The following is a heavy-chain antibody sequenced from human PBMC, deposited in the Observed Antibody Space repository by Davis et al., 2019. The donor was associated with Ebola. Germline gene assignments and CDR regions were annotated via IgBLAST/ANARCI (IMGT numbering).Heavy chain of an antibody. CDR3: ARVNTDIVVVVAAMDV. J-gene: IGHJ6*02. Sequence: GGSLRLSCAASGFTFSGSAMHWVRQASGKGLEWVGRIRSKANSYATAYAASVKGRFTISRDDSKNTAYLQMNSLKTEDTAVYYCARVNTDIVVVVAAMDVWGQGTTVTVSS. CDR1: GFTFSGSA. V-gene: IGHV3-73*01. CDR2: IRSKANSYAT. D-gene: IGHD2-15*01.